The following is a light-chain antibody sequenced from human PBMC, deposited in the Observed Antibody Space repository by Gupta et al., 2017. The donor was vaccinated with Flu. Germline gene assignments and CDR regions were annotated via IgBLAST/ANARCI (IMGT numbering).Light chain of an antibody. V-gene: IGKV3-15*01. Sequence: EIVMTQSPATLSVSPGERATLSCRASQSVYSNLAWYQQKPGQAPRLLIYAASTRATGVPARFSRLGSGTEFTLTISGLQSEDFAVYYCQQYNNWPPLYTFGQGTKLEIK. J-gene: IGKJ2*01. CDR1: QSVYSN. CDR2: AAS. CDR3: QQYNNWPPLYT.